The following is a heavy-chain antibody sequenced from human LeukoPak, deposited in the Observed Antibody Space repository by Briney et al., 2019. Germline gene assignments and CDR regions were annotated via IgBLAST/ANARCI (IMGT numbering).Heavy chain of an antibody. V-gene: IGHV3-30*03. CDR3: ARAQLRYFDWSANDY. CDR1: GFTFSSYG. D-gene: IGHD3-9*01. CDR2: ISYDGSNK. Sequence: GGSLRLSCAASGFTFSSYGMHWVRQAPGKGLEWVAVISYDGSNKYYADSVKGRFTISRDNSKNTLYLQMNSLRTEDTAVYYCARAQLRYFDWSANDYWGQGPLVSVSS. J-gene: IGHJ4*02.